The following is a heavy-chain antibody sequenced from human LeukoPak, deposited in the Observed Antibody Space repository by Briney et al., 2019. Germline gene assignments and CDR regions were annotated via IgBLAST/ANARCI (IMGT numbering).Heavy chain of an antibody. CDR2: IGTTADT. Sequence: AGGSLRLSCAASGFTFSSYDMHWVRQATGKGLEWVSGIGTTADTHYADSVKGRFTISRENAKNSLYLQMNSLKAGDTAVYYCAMHTVIASSWSLDYWGQGTLVTVSS. D-gene: IGHD6-13*01. J-gene: IGHJ4*02. CDR1: GFTFSSYD. CDR3: AMHTVIASSWSLDY. V-gene: IGHV3-13*04.